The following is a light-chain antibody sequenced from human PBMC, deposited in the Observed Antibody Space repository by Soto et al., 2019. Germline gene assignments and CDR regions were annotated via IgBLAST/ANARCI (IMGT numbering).Light chain of an antibody. CDR1: QNIITY. V-gene: IGKV1-39*01. CDR3: QQSYSNPT. CDR2: AAS. Sequence: DVQLTQSPSSLSVFVGDSVTVTCRASQNIITYLHWYHQKPGEAPTLLINAASTLQSGVPSRFSGSGSGTDFTLTINSLQPEDVGTYHCQQSYSNPTFGQGTTVEIK. J-gene: IGKJ1*01.